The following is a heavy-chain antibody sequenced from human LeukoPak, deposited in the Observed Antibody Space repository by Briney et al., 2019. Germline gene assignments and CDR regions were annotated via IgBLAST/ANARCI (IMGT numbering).Heavy chain of an antibody. J-gene: IGHJ3*02. D-gene: IGHD6-13*01. Sequence: GGSLRLSCAASGFTFSSYSMNWVRQAPGKGLEWVSSISSSSSYIYYADSVKGRFTISRDNAKNSLYLQMNSLRAEDTAVYYCARVNFGSSWALRAFDIWGQGTMAAVFS. CDR1: GFTFSSYS. CDR3: ARVNFGSSWALRAFDI. V-gene: IGHV3-21*01. CDR2: ISSSSSYI.